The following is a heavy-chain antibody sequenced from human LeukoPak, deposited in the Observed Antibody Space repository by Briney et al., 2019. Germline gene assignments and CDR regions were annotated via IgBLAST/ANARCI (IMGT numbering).Heavy chain of an antibody. D-gene: IGHD6-19*01. CDR3: ARRAVAGVYYYYYYMDV. CDR1: GYTFTSYA. Sequence: GASVKVSCKASGYTFTSYAMNWVRQAPGQGLEWMGWINTNTGNPTYAQGFTGRFVFSLDTSVSTAYLQISSLKAEDTAVYYCARRAVAGVYYYYYYMDVWGKGTTVTVSS. J-gene: IGHJ6*03. V-gene: IGHV7-4-1*02. CDR2: INTNTGNP.